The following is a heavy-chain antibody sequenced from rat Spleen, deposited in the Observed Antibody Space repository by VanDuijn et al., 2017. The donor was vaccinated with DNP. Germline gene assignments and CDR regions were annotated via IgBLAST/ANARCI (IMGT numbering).Heavy chain of an antibody. V-gene: IGHV5-7*01. CDR1: GFTFSDYN. Sequence: EVQLVESGGGLVQPGRSLKLSCAASGFTFSDYNMAWVRQAPKKGLEWVATILYDGSSTYYRDSVKGRFTISRDIAKSTLYLQMDSLRSEDTATFYCARRQWGGHFESWGQGVMVTVSS. CDR3: ARRQWGGHFES. J-gene: IGHJ2*01. CDR2: ILYDGSST. D-gene: IGHD1-1*01.